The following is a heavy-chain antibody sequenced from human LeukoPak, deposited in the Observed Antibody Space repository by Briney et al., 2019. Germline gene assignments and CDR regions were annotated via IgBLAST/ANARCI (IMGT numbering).Heavy chain of an antibody. V-gene: IGHV1-58*01. CDR2: IIVGSGAT. CDR1: GFTFSTSA. Sequence: SVKVSCKTSGFTFSTSAVQWVRQARGQPLEWIGWIIVGSGATNYAQSLQGGFTITRDMSTNTAYMELSSLGSEDSAVYYCAAELYGVYTDCCTFHLWGQGTLVTVSS. CDR3: AAELYGVYTDCCTFHL. D-gene: IGHD4-17*01. J-gene: IGHJ3*01.